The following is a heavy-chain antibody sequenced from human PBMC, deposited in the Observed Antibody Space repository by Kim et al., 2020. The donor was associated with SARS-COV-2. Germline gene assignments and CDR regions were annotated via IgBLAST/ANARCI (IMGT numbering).Heavy chain of an antibody. J-gene: IGHJ4*02. Sequence: SETLSLTCTVSGGSISSSSYYWGWIRQPPGKGLEWIGSIYYSGSTYYNPSLKSRVTISVDTSKNQFSLKLSSVTAADTAVYYCAREGTTVTTLDRDFAIWGQGPLVPVSS. CDR1: GGSISSSSYY. V-gene: IGHV4-39*07. CDR3: AREGTTVTTLDRDFAI. CDR2: IYYSGST. D-gene: IGHD4-17*01.